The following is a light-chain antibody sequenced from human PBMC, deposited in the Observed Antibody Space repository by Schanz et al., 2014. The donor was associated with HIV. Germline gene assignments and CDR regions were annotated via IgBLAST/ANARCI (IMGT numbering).Light chain of an antibody. CDR1: SSNIRSNT. V-gene: IGLV1-44*01. Sequence: QSVLTQPPSASGPPGQRVTISCSGGSSNIRSNTVHWYQQLPGTAPTILIYNNDQRPSGVPERFSGSKSGTAASLAISVLQSEDDADYFCASWDDSLKVVLFGGGTKLTVL. J-gene: IGLJ3*02. CDR2: NND. CDR3: ASWDDSLKVVL.